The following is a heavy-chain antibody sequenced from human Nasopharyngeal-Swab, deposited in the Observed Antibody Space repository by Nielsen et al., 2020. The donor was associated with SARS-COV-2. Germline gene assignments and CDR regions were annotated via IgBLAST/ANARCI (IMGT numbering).Heavy chain of an antibody. J-gene: IGHJ4*02. CDR1: GFTFSSYA. V-gene: IGHV3-23*01. D-gene: IGHD4-17*01. Sequence: GALRLSCAASGFTFSSYAMSWVRQAPGKGLEWVSAISGSGGSTYYADSVKGRFTISRDNSKNTLYLQMNSLRAEDTAVYYCAKPSPDYGDYGRNYWGQGTLVTVSS. CDR2: ISGSGGST. CDR3: AKPSPDYGDYGRNY.